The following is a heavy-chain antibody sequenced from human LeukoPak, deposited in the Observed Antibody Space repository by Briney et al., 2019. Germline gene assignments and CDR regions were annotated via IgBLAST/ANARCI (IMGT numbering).Heavy chain of an antibody. CDR1: GGSISSGSYY. CDR3: ARGGGTYYYYMYV. D-gene: IGHD3-16*01. CDR2: IYTSAST. J-gene: IGHJ6*03. Sequence: SETLSLTCTVSGGSISSGSYYWSRIRQPAGKGLEWIGRIYTSASTNYNPSLKSPVTISVDTSKNQFSLELSSVAAADTAVYYCARGGGTYYYYMYVWGKGTTVTISS. V-gene: IGHV4-61*02.